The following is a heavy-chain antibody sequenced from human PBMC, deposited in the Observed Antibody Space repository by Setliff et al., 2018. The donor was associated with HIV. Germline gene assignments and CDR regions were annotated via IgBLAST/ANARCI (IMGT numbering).Heavy chain of an antibody. Sequence: ASVKVSCKASGYTFSDYYLHWVRQAPGQGLEWMGWINGNTGATNYAQKFQGRVTITRDTSMYTAYMELTRLRFDDTAVYSCARGGTIFGVVISNYYYMDVWGKGTTVTVSS. CDR1: GYTFSDYY. CDR3: ARGGTIFGVVISNYYYMDV. D-gene: IGHD3-3*01. CDR2: INGNTGAT. J-gene: IGHJ6*03. V-gene: IGHV1-2*02.